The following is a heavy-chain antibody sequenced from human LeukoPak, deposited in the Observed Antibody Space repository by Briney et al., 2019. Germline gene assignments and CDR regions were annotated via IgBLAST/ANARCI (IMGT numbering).Heavy chain of an antibody. CDR3: ARSPGILGTNYFDY. J-gene: IGHJ4*02. V-gene: IGHV3-30*04. CDR1: GFTFSSYA. CDR2: ISYDGSNK. Sequence: GGSLGLSCAASGFTFSSYAMHWVRQAPGKGLEWVAVISYDGSNKNYADSVKGRFTISGDNSKNTLYLQMNSLRAEGTSVYYCARSPGILGTNYFDYWGQGTLVTVSS. D-gene: IGHD1-26*01.